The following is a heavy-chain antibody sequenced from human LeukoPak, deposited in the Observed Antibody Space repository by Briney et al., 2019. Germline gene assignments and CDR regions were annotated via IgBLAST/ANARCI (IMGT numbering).Heavy chain of an antibody. CDR1: GAPINGYF. D-gene: IGHD3-10*01. Sequence: SETLSLTCTVSGAPINGYFWSWIRQSAGKGLEWIGRIYGSGSTNYNPSLQSRVTVSSDPSKNQFSLKLRSVTAADTAMYYCSRDMVRETLMYWFDPWGPGILVTVSS. CDR2: IYGSGST. V-gene: IGHV4-4*07. CDR3: SRDMVRETLMYWFDP. J-gene: IGHJ5*02.